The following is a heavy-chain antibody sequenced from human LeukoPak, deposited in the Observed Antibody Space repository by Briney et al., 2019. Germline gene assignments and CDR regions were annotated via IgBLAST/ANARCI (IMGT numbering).Heavy chain of an antibody. Sequence: AASVKVSCKASGGTFSSYAISWVRQAPGQGLEWMGGIIPIFGTANYAQKFQGRVTITTDESTSTAYMELSSLRSEDTAVYYCARGFIAYGQRDAFDIWGQGTMVTVSS. D-gene: IGHD3-10*01. CDR1: GGTFSSYA. V-gene: IGHV1-69*05. CDR3: ARGFIAYGQRDAFDI. J-gene: IGHJ3*02. CDR2: IIPIFGTA.